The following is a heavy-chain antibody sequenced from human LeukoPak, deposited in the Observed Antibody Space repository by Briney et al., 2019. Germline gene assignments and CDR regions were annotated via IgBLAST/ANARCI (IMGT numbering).Heavy chain of an antibody. D-gene: IGHD6-19*01. V-gene: IGHV3-11*04. CDR1: GFTFSDYY. CDR2: ISISGSTI. J-gene: IGHJ3*02. CDR3: ARTVAGLPLDAFNI. Sequence: GGSLRLSCAASGFTFSDYYMNWVRQAPGKGLEWVSFISISGSTIYYADSVKGRFTISRDNAKNSLYLQMNSLRAEDTAVYYCARTVAGLPLDAFNIWGQGTMVTVSS.